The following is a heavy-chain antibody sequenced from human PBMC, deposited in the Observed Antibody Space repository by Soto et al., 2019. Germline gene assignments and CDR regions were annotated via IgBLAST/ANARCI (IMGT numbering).Heavy chain of an antibody. D-gene: IGHD3-10*01. J-gene: IGHJ6*02. Sequence: ASVKVSCKAAGYTFTGYYMHWLGKAPGQGLEWMGRINHNNRDTYYAQKFHRRVTVTRDTSISTAYMELSRRRSDDTAVYHCARSTGSYSYYGLDVWGQGTTVTVSS. CDR2: INHNNRDT. CDR3: ARSTGSYSYYGLDV. V-gene: IGHV1-2*06. CDR1: GYTFTGYY.